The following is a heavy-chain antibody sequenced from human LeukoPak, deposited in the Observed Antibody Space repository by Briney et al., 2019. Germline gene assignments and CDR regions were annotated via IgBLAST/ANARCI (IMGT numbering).Heavy chain of an antibody. CDR1: GGSISSSSYY. CDR2: IYHSGST. Sequence: PSETLSLTCTVSGGSISSSSYYWGWIRQPPGKGLEWIGSIYHSGSTYYNPSLNSRVTISVDTSKNQFSLKLRSVTAADTAVYYCARSLVAPAHYYYYYYMDVWGKGTTVTVSS. V-gene: IGHV4-39*01. D-gene: IGHD2-2*01. J-gene: IGHJ6*03. CDR3: ARSLVAPAHYYYYYYMDV.